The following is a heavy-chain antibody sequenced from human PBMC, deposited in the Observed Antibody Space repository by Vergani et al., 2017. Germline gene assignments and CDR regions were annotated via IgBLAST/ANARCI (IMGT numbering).Heavy chain of an antibody. CDR2: ISGSGGST. D-gene: IGHD2-2*01. J-gene: IGHJ6*02. CDR3: AKGASGSSTSCPIPDYYYGMDV. Sequence: EVQLLESGGGLVQPGGSLRLSCAASGFTFSSYAMSWVRQAPGKGLEWVSAISGSGGSTYYADSVKGRFTISGENSKNTLYLQMNSLRAEDTAVYYCAKGASGSSTSCPIPDYYYGMDVWGQGTTVTVSS. CDR1: GFTFSSYA. V-gene: IGHV3-23*01.